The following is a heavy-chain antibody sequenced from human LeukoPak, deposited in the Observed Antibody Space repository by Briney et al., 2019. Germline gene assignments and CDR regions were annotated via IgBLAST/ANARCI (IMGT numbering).Heavy chain of an antibody. CDR3: TRLSHVAGAAKVSWFDP. CDR1: AYSISNGFL. D-gene: IGHD1-26*01. J-gene: IGHJ5*02. V-gene: IGHV4-38-2*02. Sequence: SETLSLTCSVSAYSISNGFLWGWIRQPPGKGLEWIACIYHSGTTYYNPSLKSRVTASVDTSKNQFSLRLSSATAADTAVYYCTRLSHVAGAAKVSWFDPWGQGTLVTVSS. CDR2: IYHSGTT.